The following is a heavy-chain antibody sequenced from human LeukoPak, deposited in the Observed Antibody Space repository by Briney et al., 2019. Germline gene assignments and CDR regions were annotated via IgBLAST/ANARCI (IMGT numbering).Heavy chain of an antibody. CDR2: ISGSGGST. V-gene: IGHV3-23*01. CDR3: AKELRITMIVVVIPDFDY. J-gene: IGHJ4*02. Sequence: GGSLRLSCAASGFTLSSYAMSWVRQAPGKGLEWVSAISGSGGSTYYADSVKGRFTISRDNSKNTLYLQMNSLRAEDTAVYYCAKELRITMIVVVIPDFDYWGQGTLVTVSS. CDR1: GFTLSSYA. D-gene: IGHD3-22*01.